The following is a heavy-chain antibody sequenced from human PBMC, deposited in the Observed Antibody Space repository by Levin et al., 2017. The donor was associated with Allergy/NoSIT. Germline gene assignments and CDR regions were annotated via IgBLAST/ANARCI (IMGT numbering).Heavy chain of an antibody. CDR2: IYPGDSDT. CDR1: GYSFTSYW. Sequence: ASVKVSCKGSGYSFTSYWIGWVRQMPGKGLEWMGIIYPGDSDTRYSPSFQGQVTISADKSISTAYLQWSSLKASDTAMYYCARPRGWYWSDAFDIWGQGTMVTVSS. J-gene: IGHJ3*02. CDR3: ARPRGWYWSDAFDI. V-gene: IGHV5-51*01. D-gene: IGHD6-19*01.